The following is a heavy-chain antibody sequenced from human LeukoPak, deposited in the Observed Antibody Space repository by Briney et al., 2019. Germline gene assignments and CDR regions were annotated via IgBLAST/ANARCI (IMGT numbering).Heavy chain of an antibody. CDR1: GYSISSGYY. Sequence: SETLSLTCTVSGYSISSGYYWGWIRQPPGKGLEWIGSIYHSGSTYYNPSLKSRVTISVDTSKNQFSLKVRSVTAADTVVYYCARDQLPGYSSTLNWFDPWGQGTLVTVSS. J-gene: IGHJ5*02. D-gene: IGHD6-13*01. CDR2: IYHSGST. CDR3: ARDQLPGYSSTLNWFDP. V-gene: IGHV4-38-2*02.